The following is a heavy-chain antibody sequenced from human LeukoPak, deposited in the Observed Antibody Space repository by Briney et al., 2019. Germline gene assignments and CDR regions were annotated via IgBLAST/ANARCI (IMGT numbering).Heavy chain of an antibody. CDR3: AKDPVPYYYDSSGPSFDY. CDR2: ISSSGSTI. V-gene: IGHV3-11*01. D-gene: IGHD3-22*01. J-gene: IGHJ4*02. CDR1: GFTFSDYY. Sequence: PGGSLRLSCAASGFTFSDYYMSWIRQAPGKGLEWVSYISSSGSTIYYADSVKGRFTISRDNAKNSLYLQLNSLRAEDTAVYYCAKDPVPYYYDSSGPSFDYWGQGTLVTVSS.